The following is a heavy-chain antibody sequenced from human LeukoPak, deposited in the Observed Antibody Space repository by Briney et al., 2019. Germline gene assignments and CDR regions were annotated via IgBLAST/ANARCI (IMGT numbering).Heavy chain of an antibody. J-gene: IGHJ4*02. CDR1: GGSISSYY. D-gene: IGHD3-22*01. Sequence: SETLSLTCTVSGGSISSYYWSWIRQPAGKGLEWIGRIYTSGSTNYNPSLKSRVTMSVDTSKNQFSQKLSSVAAADTAVYYCAREGXXXXXXSXYXXMFXYWGQGTLVXXSX. CDR3: AREGXXXXXXSXYXXMFXY. CDR2: IYTSGST. V-gene: IGHV4-4*07.